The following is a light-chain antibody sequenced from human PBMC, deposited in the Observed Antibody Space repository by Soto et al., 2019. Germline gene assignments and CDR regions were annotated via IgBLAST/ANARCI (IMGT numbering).Light chain of an antibody. CDR2: KAS. Sequence: DIQMTQSPSTLSASVGDSVTITCRASQSISSWLAWYQQKPGKAPNLLIYKASTLEGGVPSRFSGSGSGTEFTLTISSLQSDDFATYYCQHYDTYPYSFGQGTKLEIK. CDR1: QSISSW. V-gene: IGKV1-5*03. J-gene: IGKJ2*03. CDR3: QHYDTYPYS.